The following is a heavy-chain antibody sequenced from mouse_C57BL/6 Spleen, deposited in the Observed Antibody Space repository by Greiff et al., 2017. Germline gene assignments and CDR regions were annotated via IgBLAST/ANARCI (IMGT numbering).Heavy chain of an antibody. Sequence: QVQLKESGPGLVAPSQSLSITCTVSGFSLTSYAISWVRQPPGKGLEWLGVIWTGGGTNYNSALKSRLSTSKDNSKSKVFLKMNSLQPDDTARYYCARTDYDYDVAMDYWGQGTSVTVSS. J-gene: IGHJ4*01. V-gene: IGHV2-9-1*01. D-gene: IGHD2-4*01. CDR2: IWTGGGT. CDR3: ARTDYDYDVAMDY. CDR1: GFSLTSYA.